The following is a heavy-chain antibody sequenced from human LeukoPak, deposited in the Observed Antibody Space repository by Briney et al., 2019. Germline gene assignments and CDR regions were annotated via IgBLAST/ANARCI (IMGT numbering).Heavy chain of an antibody. CDR1: GFTFDDYA. Sequence: PGRSLRLSCAASGFTFDDYAMHWVRQVPGKGLEWVSGITWNTFRIDYGKAVKGRFIISRDNARNSLYLQMNNLKEEDTALYYCAKDSRKWSGETQYYGMDVWGQGTTVIVTS. CDR3: AKDSRKWSGETQYYGMDV. CDR2: ITWNTFRI. V-gene: IGHV3-9*01. D-gene: IGHD3-10*01. J-gene: IGHJ6*02.